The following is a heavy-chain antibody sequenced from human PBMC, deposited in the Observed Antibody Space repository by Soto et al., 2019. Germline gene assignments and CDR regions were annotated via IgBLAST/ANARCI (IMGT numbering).Heavy chain of an antibody. Sequence: SLRLSCAASGFTFATYTMNWVRQAPGKGLEWVSGIYGTSNTIYYADSVKGRFTISRDNAKNSLYLHMNSLSAEDTAVYYCARDRGCSGGICYRDLGYWGQGTLVTVSS. V-gene: IGHV3-48*01. J-gene: IGHJ4*02. CDR1: GFTFATYT. CDR2: IYGTSNTI. D-gene: IGHD2-15*01. CDR3: ARDRGCSGGICYRDLGY.